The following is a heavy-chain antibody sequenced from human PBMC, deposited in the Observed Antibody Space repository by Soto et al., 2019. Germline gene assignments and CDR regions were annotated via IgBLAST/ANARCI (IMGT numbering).Heavy chain of an antibody. CDR1: SDSISSYY. CDR3: ARAVGDPLYYLDY. V-gene: IGHV4-59*08. D-gene: IGHD6-19*01. J-gene: IGHJ4*02. Sequence: QVQLQESGPGLVRPSETLSLTCTVSSDSISSYYWIWIRQSPGKGLEWIGYTDYSGNTNYNPSLKSRVTISGDTSKNQFSLRLSSVTPADTAVYYCARAVGDPLYYLDYWGQGTLVTVSS. CDR2: TDYSGNT.